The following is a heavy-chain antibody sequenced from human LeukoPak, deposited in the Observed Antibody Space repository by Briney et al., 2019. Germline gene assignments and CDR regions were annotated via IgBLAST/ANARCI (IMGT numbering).Heavy chain of an antibody. V-gene: IGHV5-51*01. CDR3: ARRLGGGDGDDAFDI. Sequence: GESLKISCKGSGYSFTSCWIGWVRQMPGKGLEWMGIIYPGDSDTRYSPSFQGQVTISADKSISTAYLQWSSLKASDTAMYYCARRLGGGDGDDAFDIWGQGTMVTVSS. CDR1: GYSFTSCW. J-gene: IGHJ3*02. CDR2: IYPGDSDT. D-gene: IGHD2-21*02.